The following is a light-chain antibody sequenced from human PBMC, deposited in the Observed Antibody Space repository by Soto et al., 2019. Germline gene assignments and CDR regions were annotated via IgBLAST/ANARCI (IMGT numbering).Light chain of an antibody. CDR1: QKINSW. Sequence: DIQMTQSPSTLSASVGDRVTITCRASQKINSWLAWYQQKPGEAPKLLIHDASSLKSGVPSRISGSGSGTEFTLTISSLQPDDFATYYCQQYNSYSWTFGQGTKVDIK. CDR2: DAS. V-gene: IGKV1-5*01. CDR3: QQYNSYSWT. J-gene: IGKJ1*01.